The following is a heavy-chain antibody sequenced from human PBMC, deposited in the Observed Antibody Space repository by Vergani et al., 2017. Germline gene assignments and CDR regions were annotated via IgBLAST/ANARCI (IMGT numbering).Heavy chain of an antibody. V-gene: IGHV3-30*02. J-gene: IGHJ4*02. CDR2: IQFDGSNQ. CDR1: GFTLSNYD. D-gene: IGHD3-16*01. CDR3: AKHFRGWGIDY. Sequence: QVQLVESGGGVVQRGGSLRLSCATSGFTLSNYDMQWLRQGPGKGLKFVAFIQFDGSNQYYADSVKGRLTFARDCSKNKLYLQMNSLRTDDTATYYCAKHFRGWGIDYWGQGTQVIVSS.